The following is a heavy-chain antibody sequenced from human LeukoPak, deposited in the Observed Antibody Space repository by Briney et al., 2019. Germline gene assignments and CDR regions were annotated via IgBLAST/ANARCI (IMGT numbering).Heavy chain of an antibody. CDR3: ARGVIVPAAPFDS. CDR1: GGSISSGGYY. J-gene: IGHJ4*02. D-gene: IGHD2-2*01. Sequence: SQTLSLTCTVSGGSISSGGYYWSWIRQPAGKGLEWIGRIYTSGSTNYNPSLKSRVTISVDTSKNQFSLKLSSVTAADTAVYYCARGVIVPAAPFDSWGQGTLVTVSS. V-gene: IGHV4-61*02. CDR2: IYTSGST.